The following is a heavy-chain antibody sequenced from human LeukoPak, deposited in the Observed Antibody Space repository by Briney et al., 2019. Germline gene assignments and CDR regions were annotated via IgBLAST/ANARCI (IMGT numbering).Heavy chain of an antibody. CDR3: ARETRGVPGAIAAVKGFDY. CDR1: GYTFTSYY. J-gene: IGHJ4*02. CDR2: INPTGDST. D-gene: IGHD6-13*01. Sequence: ASVKVSCKASGYTFTSYYMHWVRQAPGQGLEWMGLINPTGDSTGYAQKFQGRVTMTRDMSTSTVYMELSSLRSEDTAVYYCARETRGVPGAIAAVKGFDYWGQGTLVTVSS. V-gene: IGHV1-46*01.